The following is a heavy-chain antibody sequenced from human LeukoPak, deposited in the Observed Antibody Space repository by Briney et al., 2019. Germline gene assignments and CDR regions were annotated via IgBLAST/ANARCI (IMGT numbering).Heavy chain of an antibody. Sequence: PGRSLRLSCAASGFTFSNYGFHWVRQAPGKGLEWVALISFDGSKKYFADSVKGRFTLSRDNSKNTLYLQMNSLRGEDTAVYYYAKDWNNWFDSWGQGTLVTVSS. J-gene: IGHJ5*01. CDR1: GFTFSNYG. D-gene: IGHD1-1*01. CDR2: ISFDGSKK. V-gene: IGHV3-30*18. CDR3: AKDWNNWFDS.